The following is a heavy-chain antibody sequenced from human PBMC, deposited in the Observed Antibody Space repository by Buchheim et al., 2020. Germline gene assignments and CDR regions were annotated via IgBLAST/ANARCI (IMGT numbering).Heavy chain of an antibody. V-gene: IGHV4-59*01. CDR2: VYYTGST. J-gene: IGHJ6*02. CDR1: GVSINTYY. Sequence: QVQLQESGPGLVKPSETLSLTCAVSGVSINTYYWTWIRQSPGKGLEWIGHVYYTGSTNYNPSLKSRVTMSVETSKNQFSLRLTSVTAADTAVYYCARDRSLAPFYYFAVDIWGQGTT. CDR3: ARDRSLAPFYYFAVDI.